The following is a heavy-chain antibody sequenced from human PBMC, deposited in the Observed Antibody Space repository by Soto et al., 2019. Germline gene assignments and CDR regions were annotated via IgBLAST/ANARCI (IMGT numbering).Heavy chain of an antibody. CDR1: GASISSGSYY. J-gene: IGHJ4*02. Sequence: SETLSLTCTVSGASISSGSYYWSWIRQPPGKGLEWVGNIFHSGTTNYNPSLKSRLFMSVDAPINQFSLRLSSVTAADTAFYFCARVRITGPVDSWGQGNLVTVSS. V-gene: IGHV4-61*01. CDR3: ARVRITGPVDS. D-gene: IGHD1-20*01. CDR2: IFHSGTT.